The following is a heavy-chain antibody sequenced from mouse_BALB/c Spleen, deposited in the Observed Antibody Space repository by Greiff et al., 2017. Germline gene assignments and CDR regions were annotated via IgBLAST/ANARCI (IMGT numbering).Heavy chain of an antibody. CDR1: GYTFTSYW. V-gene: IGHV1-7*01. J-gene: IGHJ3*01. CDR3: TRDHYRYWLLAY. Sequence: QVQLQQSGAELAKPGASVKMSCKASGYTFTSYWMHWVKQRPGQGLEWIGYINPSTGYTEYNQKFKDKATLTADKSSSTAYMQLSSLTSEDSAVYYCTRDHYRYWLLAYWGQGTLVTVSA. D-gene: IGHD2-14*01. CDR2: INPSTGYT.